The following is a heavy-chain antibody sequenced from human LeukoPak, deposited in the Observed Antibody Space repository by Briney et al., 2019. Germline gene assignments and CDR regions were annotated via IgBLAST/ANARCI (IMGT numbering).Heavy chain of an antibody. CDR1: GGSISTTNFY. D-gene: IGHD3-16*01. V-gene: IGHV4-39*01. Sequence: SETLSLTCTVSGGSISTTNFYWDWVRQPPGKGLEWLGDINFSGTTYYNPSLKSRVTMSVDTSKNQFSLKLSSVTATDTAVYYCATHQGGSSWFDPWGQGTLVTVSS. CDR3: ATHQGGSSWFDP. CDR2: INFSGTT. J-gene: IGHJ5*02.